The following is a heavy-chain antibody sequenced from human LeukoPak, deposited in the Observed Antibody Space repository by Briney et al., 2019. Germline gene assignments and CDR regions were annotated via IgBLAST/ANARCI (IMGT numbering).Heavy chain of an antibody. CDR3: ARSAVGTSCCTAVDY. V-gene: IGHV3-23*01. D-gene: IGHD1-26*01. CDR1: GFTFSTYA. CDR2: ISTSGVRT. Sequence: PGGSLRLSCAASGFTFSTYATTWGRQAPGKGREWGSGISTSGVRTYYADSAKGRFTISRDNSKNTLYLQMNRLRAEDTAEYYCARSAVGTSCCTAVDYWGQGTLVTVSS. J-gene: IGHJ4*02.